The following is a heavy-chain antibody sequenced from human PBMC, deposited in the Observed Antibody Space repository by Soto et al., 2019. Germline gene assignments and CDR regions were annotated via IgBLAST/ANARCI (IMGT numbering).Heavy chain of an antibody. CDR1: GFTFSSYG. Sequence: GGSLRLSCAASGFTFSSYGMHWVRQAPGKGLEWVAVISYDGSNKYYADSVKGRFTISRDNSKNTLYLQMNSLRAEDTAVYYCAKTRIAVAGTPPWFDYWGQGTLVTVSS. J-gene: IGHJ4*02. CDR2: ISYDGSNK. CDR3: AKTRIAVAGTPPWFDY. D-gene: IGHD6-19*01. V-gene: IGHV3-30*18.